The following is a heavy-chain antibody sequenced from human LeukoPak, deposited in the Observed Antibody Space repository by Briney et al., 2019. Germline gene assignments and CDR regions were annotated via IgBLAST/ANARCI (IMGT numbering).Heavy chain of an antibody. J-gene: IGHJ4*02. CDR3: ASVPVDTAMVVFDY. D-gene: IGHD5-18*01. CDR1: GYTFTSYD. CDR2: MNPNSGNT. V-gene: IGHV1-8*01. Sequence: ASVKVSCKASGYTFTSYDINWVRQATGQGLEWMGWMNPNSGNTGYAQKFQGRVTMTRNTSISTAYMELSSLRSEDTAAYYCASVPVDTAMVVFDYWGQGTLVTVSS.